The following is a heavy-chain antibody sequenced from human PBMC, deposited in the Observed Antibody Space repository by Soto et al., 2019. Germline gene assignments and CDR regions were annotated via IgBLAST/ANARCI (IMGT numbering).Heavy chain of an antibody. CDR2: INPNSGGT. V-gene: IGHV1-2*02. Sequence: ASVKVSCKASGYTFTGYYMHWVRQAPGQGLEWMGWINPNSGGTNYAQKFQGRVTMTRDTSISTAYMELSRLRSDDTAVYYCARTRDGYNDAFDIWGQGTMVTVSS. CDR1: GYTFTGYY. CDR3: ARTRDGYNDAFDI. D-gene: IGHD5-12*01. J-gene: IGHJ3*02.